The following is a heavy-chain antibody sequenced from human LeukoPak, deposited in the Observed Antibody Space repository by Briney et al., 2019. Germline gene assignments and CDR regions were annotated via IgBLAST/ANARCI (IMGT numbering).Heavy chain of an antibody. D-gene: IGHD3-10*01. CDR2: MNPNSGNT. CDR3: ARGAPGRRYYYYYMDV. CDR1: GYTFTGYY. V-gene: IGHV1-8*03. J-gene: IGHJ6*03. Sequence: ASVKVSCKASGYTFTGYYMHWVRQAPGQGLEWMGWMNPNSGNTGYAQKFQGGVTITRNTSISAAYMELSSLRSEDTAVYYCARGAPGRRYYYYYMDVWGKGTTVTVSS.